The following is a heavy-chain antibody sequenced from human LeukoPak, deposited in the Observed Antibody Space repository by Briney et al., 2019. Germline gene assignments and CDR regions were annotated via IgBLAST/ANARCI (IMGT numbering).Heavy chain of an antibody. Sequence: GGSLRLSCVASGFTFSDYAMTWVRQAPGKGLEWVSSITAGGTNTYRSASATGRFTISRDNSENTLYLQMNNLRAEDTAIYYCAKDSVAAAGFYLDYWGQGTLVTVSS. CDR2: ITAGGTNT. V-gene: IGHV3-23*01. CDR1: GFTFSDYA. CDR3: AKDSVAAAGFYLDY. J-gene: IGHJ4*02. D-gene: IGHD6-25*01.